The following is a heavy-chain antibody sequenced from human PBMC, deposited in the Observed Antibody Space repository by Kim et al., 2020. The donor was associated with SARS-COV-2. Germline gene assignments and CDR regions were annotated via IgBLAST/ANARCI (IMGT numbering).Heavy chain of an antibody. CDR2: IYNSVNT. D-gene: IGHD2-15*01. V-gene: IGHV4-59*01. CDR3: ARGPYSRPDYLDY. J-gene: IGHJ4*02. CDR1: GGSISSSY. Sequence: SETLSLTCIVSGGSISSSYWSWIQQTPGKELEWVGYIYNSVNTDYNPSLESRVTISIDTSKNQFSLNLNSVTAADTAIYYCARGPYSRPDYLDYWGQGILVTVSS.